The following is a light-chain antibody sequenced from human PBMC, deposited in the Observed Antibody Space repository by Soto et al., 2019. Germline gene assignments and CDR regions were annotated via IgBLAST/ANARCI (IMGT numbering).Light chain of an antibody. V-gene: IGLV2-14*01. CDR2: EVS. J-gene: IGLJ1*01. CDR1: SSDVGAYNS. Sequence: QSALTQPASVSGSPGQSITISCTGTSSDVGAYNSVSWYQQYPGKAPKLMMYEVSNRPSGVSDRFSGSKSGNTASLSISGLQTGDEAYYYCSSYRSSSTYVFGTGTKVTVL. CDR3: SSYRSSSTYV.